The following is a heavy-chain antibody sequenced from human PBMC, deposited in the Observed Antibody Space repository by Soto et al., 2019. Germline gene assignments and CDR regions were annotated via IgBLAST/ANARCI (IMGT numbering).Heavy chain of an antibody. V-gene: IGHV3-15*01. Sequence: GGSLRLSCAASGFTFSNAWMSWVRQAPGKGLEWVGRIKSKTDGGTTDYAAPVKGRFTISRDDSKNTLYLQMNSLKTEDTAVYYCTPSLGSGNWFDPWGQGTLVTVSS. J-gene: IGHJ5*02. CDR2: IKSKTDGGTT. CDR1: GFTFSNAW. D-gene: IGHD3-10*01. CDR3: TPSLGSGNWFDP.